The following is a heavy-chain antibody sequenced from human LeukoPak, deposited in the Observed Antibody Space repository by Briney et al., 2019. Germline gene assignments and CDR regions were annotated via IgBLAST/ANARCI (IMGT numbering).Heavy chain of an antibody. CDR1: GFTFSDHY. D-gene: IGHD2-2*01. CDR3: AREGCSSTSCYDNGMDV. J-gene: IGHJ6*04. Sequence: GGSLRLSCAASGFTFSDHYMDWVRQAPGKGLEWVGRTRNQANSYTTEYAASVKGRFTISRDDSKNSLYLQMSSLKTEDTAVYYCAREGCSSTSCYDNGMDVWGKGTTVTVSS. V-gene: IGHV3-72*01. CDR2: TRNQANSYTT.